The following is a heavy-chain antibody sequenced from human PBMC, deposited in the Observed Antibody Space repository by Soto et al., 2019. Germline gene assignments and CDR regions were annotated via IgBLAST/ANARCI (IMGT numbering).Heavy chain of an antibody. Sequence: SETLSLTCTFSGVFMSSGDFYWSWIRQPPGKGLELIGNIYYSGSTYYNPSLRSRAIMSVDTSQNQFSLKLSSLTAADTAVYFCARADDFSDRFDYWGQGALVTVSS. D-gene: IGHD4-17*01. CDR1: GVFMSSGDFY. CDR2: IYYSGST. CDR3: ARADDFSDRFDY. J-gene: IGHJ4*02. V-gene: IGHV4-30-4*01.